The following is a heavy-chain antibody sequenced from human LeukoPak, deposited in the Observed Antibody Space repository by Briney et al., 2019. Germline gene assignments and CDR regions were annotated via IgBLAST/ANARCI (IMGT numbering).Heavy chain of an antibody. CDR3: ARGIAVAGVDY. Sequence: ASVTVTCKSSGYTHTCHLLHWVRQAPGQGLAWMGWINPNSGATNYAQKCQGRVTMTRDTSISTAYMELSSLRSDDTAVYYCARGIAVAGVDYWGQGTLVTVSS. D-gene: IGHD6-19*01. V-gene: IGHV1-2*02. CDR2: INPNSGAT. CDR1: GYTHTCHL. J-gene: IGHJ4*02.